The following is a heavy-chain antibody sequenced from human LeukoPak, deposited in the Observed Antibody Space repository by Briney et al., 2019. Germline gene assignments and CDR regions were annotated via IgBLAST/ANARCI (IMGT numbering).Heavy chain of an antibody. CDR2: ISGSGGST. D-gene: IGHD3-22*01. Sequence: GGSLRLSCAASGFTFSSYAMSWVRQAPGKGLEWVSAISGSGGSTYYADSVKGRFTISRDNSKSTLYLQMNSLRAEDTAVYYCAKDDYDSSGDVYRGFDYWGQGTLVTVSS. V-gene: IGHV3-23*01. J-gene: IGHJ4*02. CDR3: AKDDYDSSGDVYRGFDY. CDR1: GFTFSSYA.